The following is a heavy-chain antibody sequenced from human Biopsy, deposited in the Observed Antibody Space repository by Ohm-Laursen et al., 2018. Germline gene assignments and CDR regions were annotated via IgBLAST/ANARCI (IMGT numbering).Heavy chain of an antibody. Sequence: PSDTLSLTCAVYGGSFNGYFWSWIRQPPGQGLEWIGDITQSGSTNYSPSLKSRVTISVDTAKKQFSLSLRSVTAADTAIYYCARDRGYYSDRTVPGYFDLWGRGTLVTVSS. CDR2: ITQSGST. D-gene: IGHD3-22*01. CDR1: GGSFNGYF. CDR3: ARDRGYYSDRTVPGYFDL. V-gene: IGHV4-34*01. J-gene: IGHJ2*01.